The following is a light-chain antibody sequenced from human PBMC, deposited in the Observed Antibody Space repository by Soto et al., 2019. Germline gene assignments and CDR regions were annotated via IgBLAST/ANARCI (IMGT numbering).Light chain of an antibody. CDR1: ESISSW. Sequence: DIQMTQSPSTLSASVGDRVTMTCRASESISSWLAWYQQKPGKAPKLLIYDASSLESGVPSRFSGSGSGTEFTLTISSLQPDDFAPYYCQQYNSYSLTFDGGTKVEIK. V-gene: IGKV1-5*01. CDR2: DAS. CDR3: QQYNSYSLT. J-gene: IGKJ4*01.